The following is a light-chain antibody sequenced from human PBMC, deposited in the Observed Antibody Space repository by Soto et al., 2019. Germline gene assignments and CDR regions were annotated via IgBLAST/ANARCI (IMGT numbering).Light chain of an antibody. CDR1: KLGDKY. CDR2: QDS. J-gene: IGLJ2*01. V-gene: IGLV3-1*01. CDR3: QAWDSSTAGVV. Sequence: SYELTQPPSVSVSPGQTASITCSGAKLGDKYACWYQQKPGQSPVLVIYQDSKRPSGIPERFSGSNSGNTATLTISGTQAMDEADDYCQAWDSSTAGVVFGGGTKLTVL.